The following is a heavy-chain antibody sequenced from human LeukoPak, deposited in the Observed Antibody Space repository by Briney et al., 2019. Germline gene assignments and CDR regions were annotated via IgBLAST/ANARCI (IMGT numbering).Heavy chain of an antibody. V-gene: IGHV3-23*01. CDR1: GFTFSSYA. CDR3: AKVAYYYGSGSYFQAYFDY. Sequence: VGSLRLSCAASGFTFSSYAMGWVRQAPGKGLKWVLAVSGGNDNTHYADSVKGRFTIYRDNSKNTLYLQMNSLRAEDTALYYCAKVAYYYGSGSYFQAYFDYWGQGTLVTVSS. D-gene: IGHD3-10*01. CDR2: VSGGNDNT. J-gene: IGHJ4*02.